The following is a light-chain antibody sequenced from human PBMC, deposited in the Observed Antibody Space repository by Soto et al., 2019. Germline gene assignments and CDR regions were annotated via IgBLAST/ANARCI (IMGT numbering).Light chain of an antibody. Sequence: DIQMTQSPSTLSASVGDRVTITCRASPSISSWLAWYQQKPGKAPKLLIYGASSLESGVPSRFSGSGSGTEFTLTISSLQPDDSATYYCQQYNSYSPWTFGQGTKVETK. CDR3: QQYNSYSPWT. CDR1: PSISSW. CDR2: GAS. V-gene: IGKV1-5*01. J-gene: IGKJ1*01.